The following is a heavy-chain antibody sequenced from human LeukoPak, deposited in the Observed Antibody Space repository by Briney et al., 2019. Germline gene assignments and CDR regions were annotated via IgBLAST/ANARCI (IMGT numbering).Heavy chain of an antibody. CDR1: GFTFSTYG. CDR2: VSGNGDYT. V-gene: IGHV3-23*01. D-gene: IGHD6-19*01. CDR3: AKLPQAGGDYYYIVV. J-gene: IGHJ6*03. Sequence: GESVRLSCAASGFTFSTYGMSWVRQAPGKGLDWISAVSGNGDYTYYAHSVRGRFTISRDNSRTTLFLQMNSLRAEDTALYYCAKLPQAGGDYYYIVVWGKGTTVTVSS.